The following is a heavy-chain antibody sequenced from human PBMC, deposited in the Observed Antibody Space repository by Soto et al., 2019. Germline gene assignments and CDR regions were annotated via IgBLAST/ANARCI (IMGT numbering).Heavy chain of an antibody. J-gene: IGHJ4*01. CDR1: GNSFTRSY. D-gene: IGHD3-3*01. CDR3: ARDASGADFWSGSFDY. V-gene: IGHV1-46*01. Sequence: ASVKVSCKSSGNSFTRSYIHWVRQAPGQGLEWMGIINPDGVTTSYAQKFQGRITMTRDTSTSTVSLELTSLKSEDTAVYYCARDASGADFWSGSFDYWG. CDR2: INPDGVTT.